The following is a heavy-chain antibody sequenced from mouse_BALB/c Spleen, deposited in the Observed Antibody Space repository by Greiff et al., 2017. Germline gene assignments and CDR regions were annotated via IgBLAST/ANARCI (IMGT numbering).Heavy chain of an antibody. V-gene: IGHV1-15*01. J-gene: IGHJ2*01. CDR2: IDPETGGT. Sequence: VQVVESGAELVRPGASVTLSCKASGYTFTDYEMHWVKQTPVHGLEWIGAIDPETGGTAYNQKFKGKATLTADKSSSTAYMELRSLTSEDSAVYYCTRFGNFDYWGQGTTLTVSS. CDR1: GYTFTDYE. D-gene: IGHD1-1*02. CDR3: TRFGNFDY.